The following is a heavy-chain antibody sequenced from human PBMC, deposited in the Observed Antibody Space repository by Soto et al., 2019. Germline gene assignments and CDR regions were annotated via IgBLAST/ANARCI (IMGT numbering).Heavy chain of an antibody. D-gene: IGHD6-13*01. V-gene: IGHV4-31*03. Sequence: PSETLSLTCTVSGGSISSGGYYWSWIRQHPGKGLEWIGYIYYSGSTYYNPSLKSRVTISVDTSKNQFPLKLSSVTAADTAVYYCARLLYSSSWYGGDFDIWGQGPMVTAS. CDR3: ARLLYSSSWYGGDFDI. J-gene: IGHJ3*02. CDR1: GGSISSGGYY. CDR2: IYYSGST.